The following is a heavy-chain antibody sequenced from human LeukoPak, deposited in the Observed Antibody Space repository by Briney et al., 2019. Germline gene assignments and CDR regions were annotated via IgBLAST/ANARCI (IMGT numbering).Heavy chain of an antibody. Sequence: GGSLRLSCAASGFTFSSYAMHWVRQAPGTGLEWVAVISYDRSNKYYADSVKGRFTISRDNSKNTLYLQMNSLRAEDTAVYYCARDDEVVAATGTFDYWGQGTLVTVSS. D-gene: IGHD2-15*01. CDR3: ARDDEVVAATGTFDY. V-gene: IGHV3-30*04. CDR2: ISYDRSNK. CDR1: GFTFSSYA. J-gene: IGHJ4*02.